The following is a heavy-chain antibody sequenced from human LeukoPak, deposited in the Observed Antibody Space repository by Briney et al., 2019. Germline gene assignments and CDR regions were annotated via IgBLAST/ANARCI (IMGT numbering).Heavy chain of an antibody. CDR1: GYTFNNFG. CDR2: ISAYNGDT. D-gene: IGHD3-10*01. Sequence: ASVKVSCKASGYTFNNFGISWVRQAPGQGLEWMGWISAYNGDTKYAEKVQDRVTMTTDTSTSTVYMELRSLTSDDTAVYYCARDRRARGLWFGEARGYWGQGTLVTVSS. J-gene: IGHJ4*02. CDR3: ARDRRARGLWFGEARGY. V-gene: IGHV1-18*01.